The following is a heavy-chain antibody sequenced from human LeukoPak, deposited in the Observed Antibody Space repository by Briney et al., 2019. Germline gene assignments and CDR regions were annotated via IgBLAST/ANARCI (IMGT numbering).Heavy chain of an antibody. CDR3: AKDVVVVPAARYNWFDP. D-gene: IGHD2-2*01. J-gene: IGHJ5*02. CDR2: ISGSGGST. CDR1: GFTFSSYA. Sequence: AGGSLRLSCAASGFTFSSYAMSWVRQAPGKGLEWVSAISGSGGSTYYADSVKGRFTISRDNSKNTLYLQMNSLRAEDTGVYYCAKDVVVVPAARYNWFDPWGQGTLVTVSS. V-gene: IGHV3-23*01.